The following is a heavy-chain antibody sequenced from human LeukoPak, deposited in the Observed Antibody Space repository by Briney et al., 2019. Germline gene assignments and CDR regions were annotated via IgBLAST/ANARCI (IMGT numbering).Heavy chain of an antibody. Sequence: GASVKFSCKASGYTFTSYGISWVRQAPGQGLEWMGRIIPILGIANYAQKFQGRVTITADKSTSTAYMELSSLRSEDTAVYYCARGYSGTAAGYFDYWGQGTLVTVSS. J-gene: IGHJ4*02. CDR3: ARGYSGTAAGYFDY. D-gene: IGHD1-26*01. V-gene: IGHV1-69*04. CDR2: IIPILGIA. CDR1: GYTFTSYG.